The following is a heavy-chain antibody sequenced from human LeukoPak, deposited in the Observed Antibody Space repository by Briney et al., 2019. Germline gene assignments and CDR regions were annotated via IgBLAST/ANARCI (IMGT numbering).Heavy chain of an antibody. CDR3: ARDPAVVTADTFWYFDL. CDR1: GGSISSSSYY. V-gene: IGHV4-39*07. J-gene: IGHJ2*01. D-gene: IGHD2-21*02. CDR2: IYYSGST. Sequence: PSETLSLTCTVSGGSISSSSYYWGWIRQPPGKGLEWIGSIYYSGSTYYNPSLKSRVTISVDTSKNQFSLKLSSVTAADTAVYYCARDPAVVTADTFWYFDLWGRGTLVTVSS.